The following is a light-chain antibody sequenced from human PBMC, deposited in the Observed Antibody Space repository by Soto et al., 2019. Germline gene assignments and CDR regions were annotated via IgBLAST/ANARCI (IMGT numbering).Light chain of an antibody. CDR3: QQSYSTLSIT. Sequence: DIQMTQSPSSLSASVGDRVTITCRASESISRHLNWYQQKPGKAPNLLIYAASSLQNGVPSRFSGSGSGTDFTLTISILQPEDFATYYCQQSYSTLSITFGKGTRLEIK. CDR1: ESISRH. J-gene: IGKJ5*01. V-gene: IGKV1-39*01. CDR2: AAS.